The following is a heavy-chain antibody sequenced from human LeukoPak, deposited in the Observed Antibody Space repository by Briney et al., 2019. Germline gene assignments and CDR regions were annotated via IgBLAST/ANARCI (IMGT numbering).Heavy chain of an antibody. CDR2: IYPGDSDT. CDR3: ARHGSQWLENWFDP. CDR1: GYIFSSYW. Sequence: HGESLKISCKGSGYIFSSYWIGWVRQVPGKGLEWMGIIYPGDSDTRYSPSFQGQVTISADKSISTAYLQWSSLKASDTAMYYCARHGSQWLENWFDPWGQGTLVTVSS. V-gene: IGHV5-51*01. J-gene: IGHJ5*02. D-gene: IGHD6-19*01.